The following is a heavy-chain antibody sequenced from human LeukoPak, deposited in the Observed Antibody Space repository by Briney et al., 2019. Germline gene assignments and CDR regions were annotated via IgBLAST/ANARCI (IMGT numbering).Heavy chain of an antibody. CDR3: ARGASGSSLSGFDI. CDR1: GGSISSYY. J-gene: IGHJ3*02. CDR2: ISTSGST. Sequence: SETLSLTCTVSGGSISSYYWSWVRQPPGKGPEWIGHISTSGSTNYSPSLKSRVTMSIDTSKNQFSLNLSSVTAADTAVYYCARGASGSSLSGFDIWGQGTMVTVSS. D-gene: IGHD1-26*01. V-gene: IGHV4-4*07.